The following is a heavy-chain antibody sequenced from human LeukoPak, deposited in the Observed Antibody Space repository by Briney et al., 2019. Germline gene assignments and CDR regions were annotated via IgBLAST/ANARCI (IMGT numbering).Heavy chain of an antibody. CDR1: GFTVSSDY. J-gene: IGHJ4*01. CDR3: AREPPRGGFDY. V-gene: IGHV3-66*01. Sequence: GGSLRLSCTACGFTVSSDYMSWVRQAPGKGLEWVSVVYSGGNTYYAESVKGRFTISRDNSKNTLHIQMNSLRAEDTAVYYCAREPPRGGFDYWGQGTLVNRSS. D-gene: IGHD3-16*01. CDR2: VYSGGNT.